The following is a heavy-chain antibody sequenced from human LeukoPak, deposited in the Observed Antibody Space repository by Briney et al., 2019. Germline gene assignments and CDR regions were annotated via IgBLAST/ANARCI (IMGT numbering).Heavy chain of an antibody. D-gene: IGHD4-23*01. J-gene: IGHJ1*01. CDR1: GFTFSSYW. CDR3: YGANAEY. V-gene: IGHV3-74*03. Sequence: GGSLRLSCAASGFTFSSYWMHWGRQAPGKGLVWVSGTNTDGSSTMYADSVKGRFTIASDNAKNTLYLQMNSLRAEDTAVYYCYGANAEYCGQGTLVTVSS. CDR2: TNTDGSST.